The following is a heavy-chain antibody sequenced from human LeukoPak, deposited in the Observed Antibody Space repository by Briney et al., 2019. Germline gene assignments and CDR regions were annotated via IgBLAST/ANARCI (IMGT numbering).Heavy chain of an antibody. CDR1: GGSFSGYY. CDR3: ARGGYYGSGNDFRFDP. V-gene: IGHV4-34*01. Sequence: SETLSLTCAVYGGSFSGYYWSWIRQPPGKGLEWIGEINHSGSTNYNPSLKSRVTISVDTSKNQFSLKLNSVTAADTAVYYCARGGYYGSGNDFRFDPWGQGTLVTVSS. CDR2: INHSGST. J-gene: IGHJ5*02. D-gene: IGHD3-10*01.